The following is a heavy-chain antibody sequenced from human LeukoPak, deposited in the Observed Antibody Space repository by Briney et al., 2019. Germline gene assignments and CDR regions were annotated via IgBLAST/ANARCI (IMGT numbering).Heavy chain of an antibody. CDR2: IWYDGSNK. Sequence: GRSLRLSCAASGFTFSSYGMHWVRQAPGKGLEGVAVIWYDGSNKYYADSVKGRFTISRDNSKNTLFLQMNSLRAEDTAVYYCAKDQARNYYDSSGFDYWGQGTLVTVSS. CDR1: GFTFSSYG. D-gene: IGHD3-22*01. CDR3: AKDQARNYYDSSGFDY. V-gene: IGHV3-33*06. J-gene: IGHJ4*02.